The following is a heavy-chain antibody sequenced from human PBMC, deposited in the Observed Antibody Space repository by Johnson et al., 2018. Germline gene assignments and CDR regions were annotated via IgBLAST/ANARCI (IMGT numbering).Heavy chain of an antibody. Sequence: VQLVESGAEVKKPGSSXKVSCKASGGTFSSYAISWVRQAPGQGLEWMGGIIPIFGTANYAQKFQGRVTITADESTSTAYMELSSLRSEDTAVYYCARLNWFGEWAPPNAFDIWGQGTMVTVSS. V-gene: IGHV1-69*01. D-gene: IGHD3-10*01. J-gene: IGHJ3*02. CDR1: GGTFSSYA. CDR2: IIPIFGTA. CDR3: ARLNWFGEWAPPNAFDI.